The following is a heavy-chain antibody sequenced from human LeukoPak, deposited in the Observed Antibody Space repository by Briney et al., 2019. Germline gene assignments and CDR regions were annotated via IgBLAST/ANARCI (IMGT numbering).Heavy chain of an antibody. Sequence: GASVKVSCKASGYTFTSYYMHWVRQAPGQGLEWMGWINPNSGGTNYAQKFQGWVTMTRDTSISTAYMELSRLRSDDTAVYYCARGDSSGYYGDAFDIWGQGTMVTVSS. J-gene: IGHJ3*02. CDR1: GYTFTSYY. CDR2: INPNSGGT. CDR3: ARGDSSGYYGDAFDI. D-gene: IGHD3-22*01. V-gene: IGHV1-2*04.